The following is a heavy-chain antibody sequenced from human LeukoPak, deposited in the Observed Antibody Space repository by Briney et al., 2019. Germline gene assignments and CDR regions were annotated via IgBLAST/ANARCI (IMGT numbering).Heavy chain of an antibody. Sequence: ASVKVSRKASDYTFTSYGITWVRQAPGQGLEWMGWISTHNGNTNYAQKLQGRVTMTTDTSTSTAYMELRSLRSDDTAVYYCARGGRTNAADFWGQGTLVTVSS. CDR2: ISTHNGNT. J-gene: IGHJ4*02. V-gene: IGHV1-18*01. D-gene: IGHD3-16*01. CDR1: DYTFTSYG. CDR3: ARGGRTNAADF.